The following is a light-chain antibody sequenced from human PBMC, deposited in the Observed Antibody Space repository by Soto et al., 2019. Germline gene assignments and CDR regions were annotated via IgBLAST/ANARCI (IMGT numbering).Light chain of an antibody. CDR3: QQYGSSPGT. J-gene: IGKJ2*01. Sequence: EIVLTQSPGTLSLSPGERATLSCWASQSVSFSYLAWYQQKPGQAPRLLIYGASSRAACIPNRFSGSGSGTDFTLTISRLEPEDFAVYYCQQYGSSPGTFGQGTKLEIK. CDR2: GAS. CDR1: QSVSFSY. V-gene: IGKV3-20*01.